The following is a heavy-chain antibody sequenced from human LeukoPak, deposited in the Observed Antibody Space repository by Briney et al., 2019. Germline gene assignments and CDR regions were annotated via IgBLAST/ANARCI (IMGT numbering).Heavy chain of an antibody. J-gene: IGHJ3*02. CDR3: ARDTPHYDFWSGSPNGAFDI. V-gene: IGHV1-18*04. D-gene: IGHD3-3*01. CDR1: GYTFTGYY. Sequence: GASVKVSCKASGYTFTGYYMHWVRQAPGQGLEWMGWISAYNGNTNYAQKLQGRVTMTTDTSTSTAYMELRSLRSDDAAAYYCARDTPHYDFWSGSPNGAFDIWGQGTMVTVSS. CDR2: ISAYNGNT.